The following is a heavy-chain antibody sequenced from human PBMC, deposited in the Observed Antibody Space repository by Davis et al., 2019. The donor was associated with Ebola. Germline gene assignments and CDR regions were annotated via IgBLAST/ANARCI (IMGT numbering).Heavy chain of an antibody. Sequence: GESLKISCAASGFTFSDYYMSWIRQAPGKGLEWVSYISSSSSYTNYADSVKGRFIISRDNAKNSLYLQMNSLRAEDTAVYYCAGSHVGLAFDIWGQGTMVTVSS. D-gene: IGHD1-26*01. CDR2: ISSSSSYT. J-gene: IGHJ3*02. CDR1: GFTFSDYY. CDR3: AGSHVGLAFDI. V-gene: IGHV3-11*06.